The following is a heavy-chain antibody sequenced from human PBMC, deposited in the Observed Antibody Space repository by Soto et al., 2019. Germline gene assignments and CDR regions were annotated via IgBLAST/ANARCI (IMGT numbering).Heavy chain of an antibody. Sequence: QITLKESGPTLVKPRQTLTLTCTFSGFSLSTSGVGVGWIRQPPGKALEWLALIYWDDDKRYSPSLKSRLTIIKDTSKNQVVLTMTNMDPVDTATYYCAHTYSYEGDFDYWGQGTLVTVSS. D-gene: IGHD5-18*01. CDR3: AHTYSYEGDFDY. CDR2: IYWDDDK. CDR1: GFSLSTSGVG. V-gene: IGHV2-5*02. J-gene: IGHJ4*02.